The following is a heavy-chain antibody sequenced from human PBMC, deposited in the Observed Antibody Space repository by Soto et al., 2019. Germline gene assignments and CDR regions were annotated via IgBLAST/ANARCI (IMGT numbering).Heavy chain of an antibody. D-gene: IGHD4-4*01. CDR1: GGSISSYY. CDR3: ASYSNYGDIDY. Sequence: TSETLSLTCTVPGGSISSYYWSWIRQPPGKGLEWIGYIYYSGSTNYNPSLKSRVTISVDTSKNQFSLKLSSVTAADTAVYYCASYSNYGDIDYWGQGTLVTVSS. V-gene: IGHV4-59*01. J-gene: IGHJ4*02. CDR2: IYYSGST.